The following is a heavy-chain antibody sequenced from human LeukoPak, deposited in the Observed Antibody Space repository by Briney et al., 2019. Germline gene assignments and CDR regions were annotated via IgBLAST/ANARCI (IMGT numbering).Heavy chain of an antibody. D-gene: IGHD6-13*01. CDR1: GFTFSNYA. Sequence: PGGSLRLSCAASGFTFSNYAMSWVRQAPGKGLEWVSAISGSGGSTHYADSVKGRFTISRDNSKNTLYLQMNSLRAEDTAVYYCAKESLGGDIATAGLFDYWGQGTLVTVSS. J-gene: IGHJ4*02. V-gene: IGHV3-23*01. CDR2: ISGSGGST. CDR3: AKESLGGDIATAGLFDY.